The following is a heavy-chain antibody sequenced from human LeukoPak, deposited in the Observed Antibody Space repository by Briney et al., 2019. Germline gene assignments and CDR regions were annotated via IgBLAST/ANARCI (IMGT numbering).Heavy chain of an antibody. J-gene: IGHJ6*03. V-gene: IGHV3-48*03. CDR1: GFTFSSYE. CDR2: ISSSGSTI. CDR3: ARSPYYDSWSGYYIEGLGYYYYYMDV. Sequence: PGGSLRLSCAASGFTFSSYEMNWVRQAPGKGLEWVSYISSSGSTIYYADSVKGRFTISRDNAKNSLYLQMNSLRAEDTAVYYCARSPYYDSWSGYYIEGLGYYYYYMDVWGKGTTVTVSS. D-gene: IGHD3-3*01.